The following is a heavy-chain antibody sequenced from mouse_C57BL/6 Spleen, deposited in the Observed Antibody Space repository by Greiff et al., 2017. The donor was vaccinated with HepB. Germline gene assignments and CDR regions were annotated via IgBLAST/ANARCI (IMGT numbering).Heavy chain of an antibody. CDR3: ARIYYGRYYAMDY. V-gene: IGHV3-6*01. Sequence: DVQLQESGPGLVKPSQSLSLTCSVTGYSITSGYYWNWIRQFPGNKLEWMGYISYDGSNNYNPSLKNRISITRDTSKNQFFLKLNSVTTEDTATYYCARIYYGRYYAMDYWGQGTSVTVSS. D-gene: IGHD2-1*01. J-gene: IGHJ4*01. CDR2: ISYDGSN. CDR1: GYSITSGYY.